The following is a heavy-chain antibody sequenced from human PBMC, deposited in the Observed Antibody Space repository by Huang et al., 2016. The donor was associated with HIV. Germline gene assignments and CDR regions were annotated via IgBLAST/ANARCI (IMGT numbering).Heavy chain of an antibody. D-gene: IGHD3-16*02. CDR3: ARVAMITFGGAIAEEPMDV. J-gene: IGHJ6*03. CDR2: GNIKTGKP. CDR1: GYTFTNYP. V-gene: IGHV7-4-1*02. Sequence: QVQLVQSGSQLKKPGASVKVSCKASGYTFTNYPMTWVRQAPGQGLAWMGWGNIKTGKPNYAQVCTGRVVFALDTSVRTAYLEIRSLKAEDTAVYYCARVAMITFGGAIAEEPMDVWGKGTTVTVSS.